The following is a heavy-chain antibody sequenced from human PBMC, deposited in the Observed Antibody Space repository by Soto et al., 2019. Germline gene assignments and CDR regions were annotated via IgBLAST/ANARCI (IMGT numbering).Heavy chain of an antibody. CDR1: GFTFSTYA. V-gene: IGHV3-23*01. CDR2: ISGSGGST. J-gene: IGHJ4*02. CDR3: ANSPGRNLHLDS. Sequence: GGSLRLSCAASGFTFSTYAMSWARQTPGKGLEWVSAISGSGGSTYYADSVKGRFTISRDNSKNTLYLQMNSLRAEDTAVYYCANSPGRNLHLDSWGQGTLVT.